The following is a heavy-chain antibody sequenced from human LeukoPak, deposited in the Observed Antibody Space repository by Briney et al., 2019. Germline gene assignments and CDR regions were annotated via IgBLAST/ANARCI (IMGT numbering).Heavy chain of an antibody. D-gene: IGHD6-19*01. CDR3: AKVVAVAGMTTFDY. J-gene: IGHJ4*02. Sequence: GGSLRLSCAASGFTFSSYGMLWVRQAPGKGLEWVAVISYDGSNKYYADSVKGRFTISRDNSKNTLYLQMNSLRAEDTAVYYCAKVVAVAGMTTFDYWGQGTLVTVSS. CDR1: GFTFSSYG. CDR2: ISYDGSNK. V-gene: IGHV3-30*18.